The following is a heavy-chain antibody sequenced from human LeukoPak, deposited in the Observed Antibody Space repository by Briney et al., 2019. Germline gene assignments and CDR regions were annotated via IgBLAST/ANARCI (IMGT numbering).Heavy chain of an antibody. CDR1: GFTVTNYT. J-gene: IGHJ4*02. CDR3: TRDPDG. V-gene: IGHV3-66*01. Sequence: GGSLRLSGAASGFTVTNYTMSWVRRAPGKGLEWVSVIYSGGDTFHADSVKGRFILSRDISKNTLYLQMNSLRVDDTAVYYCTRDPDGWGQGTLVTVSS. CDR2: IYSGGDT.